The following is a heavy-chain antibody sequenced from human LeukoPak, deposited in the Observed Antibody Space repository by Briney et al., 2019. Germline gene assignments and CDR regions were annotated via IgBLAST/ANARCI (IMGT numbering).Heavy chain of an antibody. D-gene: IGHD5-12*01. V-gene: IGHV4-59*01. J-gene: IGHJ4*02. CDR2: IYYSGST. CDR1: GGSISSYY. CDR3: ARGHSGYDYHFDY. Sequence: SETLSLTCTVSGGSISSYYWSWIRQPPGKGLEWIGYIYYSGSTNYNPSLKSRVAISVDTSKNQFSLKLSSVTAADTAVYYCARGHSGYDYHFDYWGQGTLVTVSS.